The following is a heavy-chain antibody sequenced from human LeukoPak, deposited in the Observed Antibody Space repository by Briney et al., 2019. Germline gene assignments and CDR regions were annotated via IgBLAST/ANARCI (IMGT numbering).Heavy chain of an antibody. D-gene: IGHD6-19*01. J-gene: IGHJ5*02. Sequence: GGSLRLSCAASGFTFSSYAMSWVRQAPGKGLEWVSTISGSSDNTYYADSVKGRFTVSRDNSKNTLYLQLNSLGAEDTAIYYCAKDREQWLVGWFDPWGQGTLVTVSS. CDR3: AKDREQWLVGWFDP. CDR2: ISGSSDNT. V-gene: IGHV3-23*01. CDR1: GFTFSSYA.